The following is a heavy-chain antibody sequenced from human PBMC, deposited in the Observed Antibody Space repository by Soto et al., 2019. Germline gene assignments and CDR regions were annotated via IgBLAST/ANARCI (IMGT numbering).Heavy chain of an antibody. J-gene: IGHJ4*02. D-gene: IGHD6-13*01. CDR1: GYTFAIYY. Sequence: GASVKVSCKASGYTFAIYYMHWVRQAPGQGLEWMGIINSSGGSTSYAQKFQGRVTMTRDTSTSTVYMELSSLRSEDTAVYYCARAAAGSKDYWGQGTLVTVSS. V-gene: IGHV1-46*03. CDR2: INSSGGST. CDR3: ARAAAGSKDY.